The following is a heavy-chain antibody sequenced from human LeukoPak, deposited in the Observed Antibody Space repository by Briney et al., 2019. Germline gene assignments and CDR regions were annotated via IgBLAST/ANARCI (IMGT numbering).Heavy chain of an antibody. CDR3: ARHLPYDILTGYYRGAFDI. V-gene: IGHV4-4*09. Sequence: SETLSLTCTVSGGSISSYYWSWIRQPPGKGREWIGYIYTSGSTNYNPSLKMRVTISVDTSKNQCSLKLSSVTAADTAVYYCARHLPYDILTGYYRGAFDIWGQGTMVTVSS. D-gene: IGHD3-9*01. CDR2: IYTSGST. CDR1: GGSISSYY. J-gene: IGHJ3*02.